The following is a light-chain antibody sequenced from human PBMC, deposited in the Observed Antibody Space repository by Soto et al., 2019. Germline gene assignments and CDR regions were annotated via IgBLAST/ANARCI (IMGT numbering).Light chain of an antibody. Sequence: SYELTQPPSVSVAPGKTARITCGGNNIGSKSVHWYQQRPGQAPVLVIYYDRDRPSGIPERFSGSNSGNTATLTISRVEAGDEADYYCQVWDSGTVFGTGTKLTVL. CDR1: NIGSKS. CDR3: QVWDSGTV. J-gene: IGLJ1*01. V-gene: IGLV3-21*04. CDR2: YDR.